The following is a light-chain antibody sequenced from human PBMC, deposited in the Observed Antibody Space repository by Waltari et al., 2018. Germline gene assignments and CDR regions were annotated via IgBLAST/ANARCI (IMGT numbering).Light chain of an antibody. CDR3: QTYDDSLSGYV. CDR1: SSNLGAGQD. CDR2: NNI. J-gene: IGLJ3*02. V-gene: IGLV1-40*01. Sequence: QSVLTQPPSVSGAPGQRVTISCTGSSSNLGAGQDVPWYQQPPGRAPRLLISNNINRPSGVPDRISGSNSGTSASLVITGLQAEDEAEFYCQTYDDSLSGYVFGGGTKLTVL.